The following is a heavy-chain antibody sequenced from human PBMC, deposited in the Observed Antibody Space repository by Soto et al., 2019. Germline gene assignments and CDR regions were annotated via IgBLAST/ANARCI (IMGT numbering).Heavy chain of an antibody. D-gene: IGHD2-8*01. CDR2: ITPSSGST. Sequence: QVQLVQSGAEVKNPGASVKVSCKASGYTFTTYYMHWLRQARGQGLEWMGIITPSSGSTRYEQKFQDRVTMPRDTSTGTVYMELSSLRSEDTAVYYCARAVYTKTAPIDYWGQGTLVTVSS. CDR1: GYTFTTYY. V-gene: IGHV1-46*01. CDR3: ARAVYTKTAPIDY. J-gene: IGHJ4*02.